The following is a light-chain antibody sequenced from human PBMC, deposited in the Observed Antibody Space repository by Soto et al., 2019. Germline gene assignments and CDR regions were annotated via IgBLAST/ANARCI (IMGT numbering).Light chain of an antibody. V-gene: IGKV1-12*01. CDR2: AAS. CDR3: QQANSFPFT. Sequence: DIQMPQSPSSVSASVGDRVTITCRPSHFLSDSLAWYQQRPGKAPTLLLYAASSLQSGVPSRFGGSGSGTDFTRTITTRQPEELATDDGQQANSFPFTVGQGTRL. CDR1: HFLSDS. J-gene: IGKJ5*01.